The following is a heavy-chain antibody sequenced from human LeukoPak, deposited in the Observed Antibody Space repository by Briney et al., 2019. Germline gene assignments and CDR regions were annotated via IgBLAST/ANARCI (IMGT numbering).Heavy chain of an antibody. CDR1: GYTFTSYY. V-gene: IGHV1-46*01. Sequence: PGASVKVSCKASGYTFTSYYMHWVRQAPGQGLEWMGIINPSGGSTSYAQKFQGRVTMTRDTSTSTVYMELSSLRSEDTAVYYCARDESGNTVTSNFDYWGQGTLVTVSS. J-gene: IGHJ4*02. CDR3: ARDESGNTVTSNFDY. D-gene: IGHD4-17*01. CDR2: INPSGGST.